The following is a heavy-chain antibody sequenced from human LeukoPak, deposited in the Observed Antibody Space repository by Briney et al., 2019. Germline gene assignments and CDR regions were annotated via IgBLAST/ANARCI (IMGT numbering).Heavy chain of an antibody. J-gene: IGHJ4*02. D-gene: IGHD1-1*01. CDR1: GFTFNNYW. Sequence: GGSLRLSCAASGFTFNNYWMHWVRQAPGKGLVWVSRINSDGSSTNYADSVRGRFTISRDNAKKTLYLQLNSLRADDTGVYYCARLERMAGIDYWGQGTLVTVSS. CDR3: ARLERMAGIDY. CDR2: INSDGSST. V-gene: IGHV3-74*01.